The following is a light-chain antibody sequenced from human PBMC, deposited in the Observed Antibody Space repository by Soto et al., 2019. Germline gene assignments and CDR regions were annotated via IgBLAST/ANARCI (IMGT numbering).Light chain of an antibody. CDR1: QSISSW. CDR2: DAS. CDR3: QQYNSHPWT. Sequence: DIQMTQSPSTLSASVGARVTITCRASQSISSWLAWYQQKPGKAPKLLIYDASSLESGVPSRFSGSGSGTEFTLTISSLQPDDFATYYCQQYNSHPWTFGQGTKVDIK. V-gene: IGKV1-5*01. J-gene: IGKJ1*01.